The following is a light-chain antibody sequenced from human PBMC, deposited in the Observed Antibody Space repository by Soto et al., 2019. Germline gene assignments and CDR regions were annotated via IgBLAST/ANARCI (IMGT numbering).Light chain of an antibody. J-gene: IGKJ4*01. CDR1: QSVSSSF. Sequence: EIVLTQSPGTLSLSPGERATLSCRASQSVSSSFLAWYQQKPGQAPRLLIYGASRRATGIPDRFSGSGSGTDFPLTISRLEPEDFAVYYCQQYDSSPFTFGGGTKVEIK. CDR3: QQYDSSPFT. CDR2: GAS. V-gene: IGKV3-20*01.